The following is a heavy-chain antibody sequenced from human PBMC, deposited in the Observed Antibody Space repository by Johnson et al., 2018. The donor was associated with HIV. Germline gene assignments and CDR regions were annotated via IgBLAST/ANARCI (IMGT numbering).Heavy chain of an antibody. V-gene: IGHV3-NL1*01. J-gene: IGHJ3*02. Sequence: QVQLVESGGGVVQPGRSLRLSCAASGFTFSSYAVHWVRQAPGKGLEWVSVIYSGGSTYYADSVKGRFTISRDNSKNTLYVQMNSLRAEDTAVYYCARGIQPDAFDIWGQGTMVTVSS. CDR1: GFTFSSYA. D-gene: IGHD2-2*01. CDR2: IYSGGST. CDR3: ARGIQPDAFDI.